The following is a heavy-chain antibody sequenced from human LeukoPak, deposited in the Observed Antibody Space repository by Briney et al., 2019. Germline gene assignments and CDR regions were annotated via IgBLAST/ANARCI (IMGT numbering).Heavy chain of an antibody. V-gene: IGHV4-59*08. CDR1: GGSISSYY. D-gene: IGHD3-22*01. CDR3: ARHGTDSSGYLPLDY. Sequence: PSETLSITCTVSGGSISSYYWSWIRQPPGKGLEWIGYIYYSGSTNYNPSLKSRVTISVDTSKNQFSLKLSSVTAADTAVYYCARHGTDSSGYLPLDYWGQGTLVTVSS. CDR2: IYYSGST. J-gene: IGHJ4*02.